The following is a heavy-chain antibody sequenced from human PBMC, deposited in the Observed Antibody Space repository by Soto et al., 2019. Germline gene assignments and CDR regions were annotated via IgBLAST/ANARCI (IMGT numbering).Heavy chain of an antibody. CDR2: IYPGDSDT. J-gene: IGHJ4*02. V-gene: IGHV5-51*01. Sequence: ESPRISCKGYGYSFNSYWIGWVRQMPAKGLEWMGIIYPGDSDTKYSPSFQGQVTISADKSISTAYLQWSSLKASDTAMYYCARSVLMDYYDSSGYPDYWGQGTLVTVSS. CDR1: GYSFNSYW. CDR3: ARSVLMDYYDSSGYPDY. D-gene: IGHD3-22*01.